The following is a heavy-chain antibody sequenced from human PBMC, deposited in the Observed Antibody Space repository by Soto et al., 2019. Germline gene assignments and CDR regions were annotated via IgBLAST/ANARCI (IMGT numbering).Heavy chain of an antibody. D-gene: IGHD1-26*01. CDR3: AGRLDKYYYCYYGMDV. J-gene: IGHJ6*02. CDR2: IIPIFGTA. CDR1: GGTFSSYA. Sequence: SVKVSCKASGGTFSSYAISWVRQAPGQGLEWMGGIIPIFGTANYAQKFQGRVTITADESTSTAYMELSSLRSEDTAVYYCAGRLDKYYYCYYGMDVWGPGTTVTVSS. V-gene: IGHV1-69*13.